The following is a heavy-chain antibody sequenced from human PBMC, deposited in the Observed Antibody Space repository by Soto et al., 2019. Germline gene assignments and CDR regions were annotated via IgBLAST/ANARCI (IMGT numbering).Heavy chain of an antibody. V-gene: IGHV4-59*12. CDR2: IYYTGST. D-gene: IGHD3-16*01. CDR1: GGSISTDY. CDR3: ARAASCAYDSCAFDP. Sequence: QVQLQESGPGLVKPSETLSLTCTVSGGSISTDYWSWIRQPPGTGLVWLGFIYYTGSTNYNPSPKSRDTVSPDTSKSQVSLKLSSVTAADTAVYYCARAASCAYDSCAFDPWGQGTLVTVSS. J-gene: IGHJ5*02.